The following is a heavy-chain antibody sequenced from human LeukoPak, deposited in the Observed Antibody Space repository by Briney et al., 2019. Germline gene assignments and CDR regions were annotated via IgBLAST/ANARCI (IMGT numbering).Heavy chain of an antibody. Sequence: GGSLRLSCAASGFTFRTAWMSWVRQAPGRGPEYMANIKEDGSEKYYVDSVRGRFTISRDNANSTLFLQMSSLRVDDTAVYYCARDQRYCSSSSCPWEPFDYWGQGTLVTASS. CDR2: IKEDGSEK. CDR3: ARDQRYCSSSSCPWEPFDY. V-gene: IGHV3-7*05. CDR1: GFTFRTAW. J-gene: IGHJ4*02. D-gene: IGHD2-2*01.